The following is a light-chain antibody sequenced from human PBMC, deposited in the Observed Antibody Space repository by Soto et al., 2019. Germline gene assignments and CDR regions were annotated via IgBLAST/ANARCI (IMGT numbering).Light chain of an antibody. Sequence: QSVLTQPPSVSGAPGQRVTISCTGSSSNIGAGYDVYWYQQLPGTAPKLLIHGNSNRPSGVPDRFSGSKSGTSASLAITGLQAEDEADYYCQSYDSSLSGSVFGGGTKLTVL. CDR2: GNS. CDR3: QSYDSSLSGSV. J-gene: IGLJ2*01. CDR1: SSNIGAGYD. V-gene: IGLV1-40*01.